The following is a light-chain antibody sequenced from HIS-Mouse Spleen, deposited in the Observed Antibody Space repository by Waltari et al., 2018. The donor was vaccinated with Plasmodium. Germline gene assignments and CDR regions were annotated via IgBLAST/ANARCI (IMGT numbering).Light chain of an antibody. CDR2: AAS. CDR3: QQSYSTPGT. J-gene: IGKJ4*01. CDR1: QSISSY. V-gene: IGKV1-39*01. Sequence: DIQITQSPSSLSASVGHRDTITCRASQSISSYLTWYQQKPGKAPKLLIYAASSLHSGVPSRFSGSGSGTDFTLTISSLQPEDFATYYCQQSYSTPGTFGGGTKVEIK.